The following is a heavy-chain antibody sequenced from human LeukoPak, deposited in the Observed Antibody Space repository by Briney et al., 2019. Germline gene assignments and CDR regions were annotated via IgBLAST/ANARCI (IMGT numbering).Heavy chain of an antibody. CDR3: ARGSPYSNYRWPYYYYGMDV. D-gene: IGHD4-11*01. V-gene: IGHV4-34*01. Sequence: GSLRLSCAASGFTFSSYSMSWIRQPPGKGLEWIGEINHSGSTNYNPSLKSRVTISVDTSKNQFSLKLSSVTAADTAVYYCARGSPYSNYRWPYYYYGMDVWGQGTTVTVSS. J-gene: IGHJ6*02. CDR2: INHSGST. CDR1: GFTFSSYS.